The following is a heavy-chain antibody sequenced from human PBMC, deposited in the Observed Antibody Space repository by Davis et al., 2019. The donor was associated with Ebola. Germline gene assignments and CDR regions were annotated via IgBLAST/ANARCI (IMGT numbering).Heavy chain of an antibody. J-gene: IGHJ4*02. V-gene: IGHV3-33*01. D-gene: IGHD2-2*01. CDR3: AREAIYCSRTRCPLDY. CDR1: GFTFSSYA. Sequence: GESLKISCTASGFTFSSYAMHWVRQAPGKGLEWVAFIWSDETRKSYGDSVKGRFTISRDNAKNTLYLEMNTLRTEDTAVYYCAREAIYCSRTRCPLDYWGQGALVTVSS. CDR2: IWSDETRK.